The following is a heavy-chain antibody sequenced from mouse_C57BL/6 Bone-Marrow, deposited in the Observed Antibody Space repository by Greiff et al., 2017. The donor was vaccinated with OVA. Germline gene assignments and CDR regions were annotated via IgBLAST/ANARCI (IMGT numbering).Heavy chain of an antibody. CDR3: TRSSSYYYGSSYAMDY. J-gene: IGHJ4*01. CDR1: GYTFTSYW. Sequence: EVQLQESGTVLARPGASVKMSCKTSGYTFTSYWMHWVKQRPGQGLEWIGAIYPGNSDASYNQKFKGKAKLTAVTSASTAYMELSSLTNEDSAVYYCTRSSSYYYGSSYAMDYWGQGTSVTVSS. D-gene: IGHD1-1*01. CDR2: IYPGNSDA. V-gene: IGHV1-5*01.